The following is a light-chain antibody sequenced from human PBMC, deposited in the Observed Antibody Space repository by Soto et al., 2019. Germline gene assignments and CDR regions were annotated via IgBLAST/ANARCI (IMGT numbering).Light chain of an antibody. CDR2: HVS. V-gene: IGLV2-14*01. CDR3: SSSTTAGSDV. CDR1: STDIGTYNY. Sequence: QSVLTQPASVSGSPRQSITISCIGTSTDIGTYNYVAWYQQHPAKTPKLKIYHVSSRPSGASNRFSGSKSANTASLPISRLHAEDEAEYYCSSSTTAGSDVLGPGTKVTVL. J-gene: IGLJ1*01.